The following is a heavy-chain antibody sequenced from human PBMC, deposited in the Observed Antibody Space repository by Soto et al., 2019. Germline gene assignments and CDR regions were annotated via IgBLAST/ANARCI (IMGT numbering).Heavy chain of an antibody. D-gene: IGHD4-17*01. J-gene: IGHJ4*02. Sequence: EVQLLESGGGLGRRGGSLRLSCEASGFTFSSYVMSWVRQAPGKGLEWVSSVSGSGASTNYARSVTGRFTISRANSRNTLFLQMNSLRAEDTAIYYCAKDRDDYGDYAFAHWGQGTLVTVSS. V-gene: IGHV3-23*01. CDR1: GFTFSSYV. CDR2: VSGSGAST. CDR3: AKDRDDYGDYAFAH.